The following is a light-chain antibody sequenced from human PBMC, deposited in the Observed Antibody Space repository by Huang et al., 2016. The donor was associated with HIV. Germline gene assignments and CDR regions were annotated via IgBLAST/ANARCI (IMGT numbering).Light chain of an antibody. CDR1: QSVLSRPSNKTY. V-gene: IGKV4-1*01. Sequence: DIVMTQYPDSLAVSLGERATINCKSSQSVLSRPSNKTYLAWYQQRPGQSPTLLIYWAATRQSGVPARFSGSGSGTHFTRTISSLQAEDVAFYYCQQYFISPPTFGQGTKLEI. CDR2: WAA. CDR3: QQYFISPPT. J-gene: IGKJ2*01.